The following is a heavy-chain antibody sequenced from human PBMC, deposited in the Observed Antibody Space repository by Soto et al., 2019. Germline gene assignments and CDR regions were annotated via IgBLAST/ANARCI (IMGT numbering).Heavy chain of an antibody. V-gene: IGHV1-24*01. CDR1: GYTLTELS. D-gene: IGHD3-10*01. J-gene: IGHJ3*02. CDR3: ARDPGITMVREAFDI. Sequence: GASVKVSCKVSGYTLTELSMHWVRQAPGKGLEWMGGFDPEDGETIYAQKLQGRVTMTTDTSTGTAYMELRSLRSDDTAVYYCARDPGITMVREAFDIWGQGTMVTVSS. CDR2: FDPEDGET.